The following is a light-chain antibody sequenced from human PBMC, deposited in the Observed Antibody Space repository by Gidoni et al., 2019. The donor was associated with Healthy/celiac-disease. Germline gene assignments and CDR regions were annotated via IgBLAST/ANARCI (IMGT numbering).Light chain of an antibody. V-gene: IGKV2-28*01. CDR2: LGS. Sequence: DIVMTQSPLSLPVTPGEPASISCRSSQSLLHSNGYNYLDWYLQKPGQSPQLLIYLGSNRASGVPDRFSGSGSGTDFTLKISRVEAEDDGVYYCRQALQTPFTFGQGTRLEIK. J-gene: IGKJ5*01. CDR1: QSLLHSNGYNY. CDR3: RQALQTPFT.